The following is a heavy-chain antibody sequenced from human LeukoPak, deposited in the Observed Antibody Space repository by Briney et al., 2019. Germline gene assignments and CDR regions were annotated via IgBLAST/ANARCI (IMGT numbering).Heavy chain of an antibody. CDR1: GGSISSTNW. CDR3: ARVAYSSGWYCDY. D-gene: IGHD6-19*01. V-gene: IGHV4-4*02. CDR2: ISHSGST. J-gene: IGHJ4*02. Sequence: PSGTLSLTCAVSGGSISSTNWWSWVRQPPGKGLEWIGEISHSGSTNYNPSLKSRVTISVDKSKNQFSLKLSSVTAADTAVYYCARVAYSSGWYCDYWGQGTLVTVSS.